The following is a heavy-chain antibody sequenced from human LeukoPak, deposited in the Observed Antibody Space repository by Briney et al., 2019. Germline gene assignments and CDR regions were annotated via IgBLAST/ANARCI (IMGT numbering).Heavy chain of an antibody. CDR1: GFTFSKYD. CDR2: IQYDGSNK. CDR3: AKDGYSSSSLYYYYYMDV. V-gene: IGHV3-30*02. J-gene: IGHJ6*03. D-gene: IGHD6-6*01. Sequence: GGSLRLSCAASGFTFSKYDMHWVRQAPGKGLEWVAFIQYDGSNKYYADSVKGRFTISRDNSKNTLYLQMNSLRAEDTAVYYCAKDGYSSSSLYYYYYMDVWGKGTTVTVSS.